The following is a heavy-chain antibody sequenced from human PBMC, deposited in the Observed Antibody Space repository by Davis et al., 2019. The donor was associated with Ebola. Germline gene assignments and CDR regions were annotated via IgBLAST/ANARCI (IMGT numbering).Heavy chain of an antibody. CDR1: GGSISSSNW. D-gene: IGHD6-19*01. CDR3: ARGYLWQYKRFDP. V-gene: IGHV4-4*02. J-gene: IGHJ5*02. CDR2: IYHSGST. Sequence: SETLSLTCAVSGGSISSSNWWSWVRQPPGKGLEWIGEIYHSGSTNYNPSLKSRVTISVDTSKNQFSLKLSSVTAADTAVYYCARGYLWQYKRFDPWGQGTLVTVSS.